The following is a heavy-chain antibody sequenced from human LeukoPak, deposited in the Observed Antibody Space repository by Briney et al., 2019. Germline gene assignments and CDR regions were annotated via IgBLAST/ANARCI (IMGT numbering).Heavy chain of an antibody. CDR1: GFTFSSYA. J-gene: IGHJ4*02. CDR3: NTGYYYDSSGYFPFLDY. D-gene: IGHD3-22*01. Sequence: GSLRLSCAASGFTFSSYAMSWVRQAPGKGLEWVSAISWNSGSIGYADSVKGRFTISRDNSKNTLYLQMNSLRAEDTAVYYRNTGYYYDSSGYFPFLDYWGQGTLVTVSS. CDR2: ISWNSGSI. V-gene: IGHV3-23*01.